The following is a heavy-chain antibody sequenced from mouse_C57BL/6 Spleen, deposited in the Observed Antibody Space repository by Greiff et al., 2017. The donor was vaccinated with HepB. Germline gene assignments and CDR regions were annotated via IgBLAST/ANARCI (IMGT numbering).Heavy chain of an antibody. V-gene: IGHV14-4*01. CDR3: IKVVVATRRAMDY. CDR2: IDPENGDT. D-gene: IGHD1-1*01. Sequence: VQLQQSGAELVRPGASVKLSCTASGFNIKDDYMHWVKQRPEQGLEWIGWIDPENGDTEYASKFQGKATITADTSSNTAYLQLSSLTSEDTAVYYCIKVVVATRRAMDYWGQRTSVTVSS. J-gene: IGHJ4*01. CDR1: GFNIKDDY.